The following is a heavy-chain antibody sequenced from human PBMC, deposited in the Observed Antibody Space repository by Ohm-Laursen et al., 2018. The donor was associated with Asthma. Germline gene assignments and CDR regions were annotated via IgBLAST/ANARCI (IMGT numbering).Heavy chain of an antibody. D-gene: IGHD3-22*01. Sequence: SLRLSCAASKFTFSNHWMNWVRQAPGKGLDWVAFISYDGSRKHYADSVKGRFAMSRDNSENTLFLQMNSLRPDDTAVYYCVGGSGYPPDYWGQGTLVTVSS. V-gene: IGHV3-30*03. CDR2: ISYDGSRK. CDR1: KFTFSNHW. CDR3: VGGSGYPPDY. J-gene: IGHJ4*02.